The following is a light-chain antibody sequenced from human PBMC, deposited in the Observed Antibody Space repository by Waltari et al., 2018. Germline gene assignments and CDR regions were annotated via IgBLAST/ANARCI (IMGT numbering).Light chain of an antibody. CDR2: QNN. CDR3: QTWDLITVT. CDR1: NLGHKY. J-gene: IGLJ2*01. V-gene: IGLV3-1*01. Sequence: SYEVTQPPSVSVSPGQTASLFCSGENLGHKYTSWYQQKTGQSPLLGMHQNNVRPSGIPERFSGSSSGNTATLTISGTQAMDEAVYFCQTWDLITVTFGGGTKLTVL.